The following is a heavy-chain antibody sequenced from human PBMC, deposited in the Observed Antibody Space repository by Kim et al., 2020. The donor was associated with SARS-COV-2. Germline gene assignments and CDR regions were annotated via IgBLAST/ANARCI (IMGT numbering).Heavy chain of an antibody. CDR1: GYSFPSYW. V-gene: IGHV5-51*01. CDR3: AGHGDWAPVTNYYYYGMDV. CDR2: IHPRDSSV. Sequence: GESLKISCKGSGYSFPSYWIAWVRQMPGKGLEWMGIIHPRDSSVKYSPPFQGQVTISADKSVTTAYLQWRSLKASDRAMYYCAGHGDWAPVTNYYYYGMDVWGQGTTVTVS. J-gene: IGHJ6*02. D-gene: IGHD2-21*02.